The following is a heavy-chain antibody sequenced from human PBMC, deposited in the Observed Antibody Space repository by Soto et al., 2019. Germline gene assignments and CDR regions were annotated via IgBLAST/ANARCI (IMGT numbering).Heavy chain of an antibody. Sequence: ASVKVSCKASGYTFTSYDINWVRQATGQGLEWMGWMNPNSGNTGYAQKFQGRVTMTRNTSISTAYMELSSLRSEDTAVYYCARGFYYYDSSGYYLVRAFDIWGQGTMVTVSS. D-gene: IGHD3-22*01. CDR1: GYTFTSYD. CDR3: ARGFYYYDSSGYYLVRAFDI. V-gene: IGHV1-8*01. CDR2: MNPNSGNT. J-gene: IGHJ3*02.